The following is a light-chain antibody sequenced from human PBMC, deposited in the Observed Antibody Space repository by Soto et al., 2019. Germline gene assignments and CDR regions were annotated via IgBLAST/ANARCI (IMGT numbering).Light chain of an antibody. V-gene: IGKV3-15*01. Sequence: EIVMTQSPATLSVSPGGRGTLSCRASQSVSNNLSWYQQKPGQAPRLLIYGASTRATGIPVRFSGSGSGTEFTLTISSLQSEDFAVYYCQQYNNWPITFGQGTRLEIK. CDR2: GAS. CDR1: QSVSNN. CDR3: QQYNNWPIT. J-gene: IGKJ5*01.